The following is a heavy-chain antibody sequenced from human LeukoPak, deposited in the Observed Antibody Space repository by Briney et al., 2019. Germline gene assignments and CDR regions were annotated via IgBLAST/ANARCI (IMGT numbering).Heavy chain of an antibody. V-gene: IGHV4-38-2*01. CDR1: GYSISSGYY. Sequence: PSETLSLTCAVSGYSISSGYYWGWIRQPPGKGLEWIGSIYHSGSTYYNPSLKSRVTISVDTSKNQFSLKLSSVTAADTAVYYCARASPDCSSTSCYTGGAFDIWGQGTMVTVPS. CDR2: IYHSGST. CDR3: ARASPDCSSTSCYTGGAFDI. D-gene: IGHD2-2*02. J-gene: IGHJ3*02.